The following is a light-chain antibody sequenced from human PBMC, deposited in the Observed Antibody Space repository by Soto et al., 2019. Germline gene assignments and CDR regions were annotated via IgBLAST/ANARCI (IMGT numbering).Light chain of an antibody. CDR1: QDVSSW. CDR2: AAS. V-gene: IGKV1-12*01. Sequence: DIQMTQSPSSVSASVGDRVTITCRASQDVSSWLAWYQQKPGKAPKLLIYAASSLQSGVPSRFSGSGSGTDFTLTISSLQPEDFATYYCQQGNSFPYTLGQGTNVDIK. CDR3: QQGNSFPYT. J-gene: IGKJ2*01.